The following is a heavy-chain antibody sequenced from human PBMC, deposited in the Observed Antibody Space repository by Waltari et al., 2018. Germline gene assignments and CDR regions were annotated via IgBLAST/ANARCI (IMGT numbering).Heavy chain of an antibody. CDR3: ARVGSVGAYGPFDY. V-gene: IGHV3-30-3*01. Sequence: QVPLVESGGVVVKPGTSLRLSCAAPSFTPSSCAMHRVSQAPGKGLEWVAVISYDGSNKYYADSVKGRFTISRDNSKNTLYLQMNSLRAEDTAVYYCARVGSVGAYGPFDYWGQGTLVTVSS. CDR2: ISYDGSNK. J-gene: IGHJ4*02. D-gene: IGHD1-26*01. CDR1: SFTPSSCA.